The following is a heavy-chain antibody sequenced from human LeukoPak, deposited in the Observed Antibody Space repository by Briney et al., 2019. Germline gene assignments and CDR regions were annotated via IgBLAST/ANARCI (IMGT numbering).Heavy chain of an antibody. V-gene: IGHV3-30*02. CDR1: GFTFSSYG. D-gene: IGHD6-13*01. CDR3: AKDFHSSSWYGFSNWFDP. CDR2: IRYDGSNK. J-gene: IGHJ5*02. Sequence: GGSLRLSCAASGFTFSSYGMHWVRQAPGKGLEWVAFIRYDGSNKYYADSVKGRFTISRDNSKNTLYLQMNSLRAEDTAVYYCAKDFHSSSWYGFSNWFDPWGQGTLVTVSS.